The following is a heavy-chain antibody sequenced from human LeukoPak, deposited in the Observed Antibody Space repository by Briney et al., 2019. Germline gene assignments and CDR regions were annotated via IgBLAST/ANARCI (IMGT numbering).Heavy chain of an antibody. Sequence: EASVKVSCKASGYTFTSYAMNWVRQAPGQGLEWMGWINTNTGNPTYAQGFTGRFVFSLDTSVSTAYLQISSLKAEDTAVYYCARDYRVAGTIPLYGMDVWGQGTTVTVSS. V-gene: IGHV7-4-1*02. J-gene: IGHJ6*02. D-gene: IGHD6-19*01. CDR1: GYTFTSYA. CDR2: INTNTGNP. CDR3: ARDYRVAGTIPLYGMDV.